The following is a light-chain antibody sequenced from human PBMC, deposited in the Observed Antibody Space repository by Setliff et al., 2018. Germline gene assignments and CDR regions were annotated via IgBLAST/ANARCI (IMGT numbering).Light chain of an antibody. J-gene: IGLJ1*01. CDR3: SSYTGSNSHV. V-gene: IGLV2-14*01. Sequence: QSVLTQPASVSGSPGQSITISCTGSSSDVGGYNHVSWYQQHPGKAPQRMIYDVGKRPSGVSNRFSGSKSGNTASLTISGLQAEDEADYYCSSYTGSNSHVFGTGTKVT. CDR1: SSDVGGYNH. CDR2: DVG.